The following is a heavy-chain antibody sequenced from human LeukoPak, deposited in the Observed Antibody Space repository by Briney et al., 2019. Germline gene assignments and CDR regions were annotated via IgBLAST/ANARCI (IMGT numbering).Heavy chain of an antibody. Sequence: GGSLRLSCAASGFTFSGSAMHWVRQASGKGLEWVGRIRSKANSYATAYAASVKGRFTIPRDDSKNTAYLQMNSLKTEDTAVYYCTRRDSSTDYWGQGTLVTVSS. V-gene: IGHV3-73*01. CDR1: GFTFSGSA. J-gene: IGHJ4*02. CDR3: TRRDSSTDY. CDR2: IRSKANSYAT. D-gene: IGHD6-19*01.